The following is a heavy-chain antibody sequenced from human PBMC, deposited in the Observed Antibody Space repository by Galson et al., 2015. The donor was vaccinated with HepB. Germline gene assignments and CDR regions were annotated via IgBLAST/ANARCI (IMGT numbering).Heavy chain of an antibody. V-gene: IGHV3-74*01. J-gene: IGHJ3*02. CDR2: MNGDGSST. CDR1: GFTSSTYW. CDR3: ARDGYSYGYGAFDI. Sequence: SLRLSCAASGFTSSTYWMHWVRQAPGKGLVWISRMNGDGSSTNYADSVKGRFTISRDNAKNTLYLQMNSLRVEDTAVYYCARDGYSYGYGAFDIRGQGTMVTVSS. D-gene: IGHD5-18*01.